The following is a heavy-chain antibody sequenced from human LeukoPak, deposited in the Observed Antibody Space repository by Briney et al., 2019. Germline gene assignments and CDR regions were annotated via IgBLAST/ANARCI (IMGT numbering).Heavy chain of an antibody. Sequence: PSETLSLTCAVYGGSFSGYYWSWIRQPPGKGLEWIGEINHSGSTNYNPSLKSRVTISVDTSKNQFSLKPSSVTAADMAVYYCARGRGVDYWRQGTLVTVCS. CDR1: GGSFSGYY. V-gene: IGHV4-34*01. D-gene: IGHD3-3*01. J-gene: IGHJ4*02. CDR3: ARGRGVDY. CDR2: INHSGST.